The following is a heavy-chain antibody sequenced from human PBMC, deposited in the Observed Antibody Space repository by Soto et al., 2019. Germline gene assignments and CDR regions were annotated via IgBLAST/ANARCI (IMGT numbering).Heavy chain of an antibody. V-gene: IGHV1-2*02. D-gene: IGHD3-3*01. CDR2: INPNSGGT. J-gene: IGHJ4*02. CDR1: GYTFTGYY. CDR3: ARDQYDFWSGYPFDY. Sequence: ASVKVSCKASGYTFTGYYMHWVRQAPGQGLEWMGWINPNSGGTNYAQKFQGRVTMTRDTSISTAYMGLSRLRSDDTAVYYCARDQYDFWSGYPFDYWGQGTLVTVSS.